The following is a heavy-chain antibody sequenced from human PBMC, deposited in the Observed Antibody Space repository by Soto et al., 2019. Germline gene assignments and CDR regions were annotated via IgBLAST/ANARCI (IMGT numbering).Heavy chain of an antibody. Sequence: EVQLVQSGAEVKKTEESLKISCKGSGSIFDGYWIAWVRQTPGKGLAWMGMIYPGDSDTRYSPSFQGQVTISADKSIGTAYCQWSGVKASDTAMYFCARVRDCSNGVCYRFDYWGQGTLVNVSS. CDR1: GSIFDGYW. V-gene: IGHV5-51*01. CDR2: IYPGDSDT. CDR3: ARVRDCSNGVCYRFDY. J-gene: IGHJ4*02. D-gene: IGHD2-8*01.